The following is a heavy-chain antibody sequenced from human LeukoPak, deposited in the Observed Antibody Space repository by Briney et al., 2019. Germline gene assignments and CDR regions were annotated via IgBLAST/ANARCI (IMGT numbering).Heavy chain of an antibody. CDR3: ASGAVAFDY. D-gene: IGHD6-19*01. V-gene: IGHV3-48*04. Sequence: QPGGSLRLSCAASGFTFSSYWMSWVRQAPGKGLEWVSYISSSSSTIYYADSVKGRFTISRDNAKNSLYLQMNSLRAEDTAVYYCASGAVAFDYWGQGTLVTVSS. CDR1: GFTFSSYW. J-gene: IGHJ4*02. CDR2: ISSSSSTI.